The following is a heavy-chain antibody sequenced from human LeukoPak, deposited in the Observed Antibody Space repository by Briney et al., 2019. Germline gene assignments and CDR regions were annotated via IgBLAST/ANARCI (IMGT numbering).Heavy chain of an antibody. CDR1: GYTFTSYG. CDR3: ARMKYLRARASFDY. CDR2: ISAYNGNT. Sequence: GASVKVSCKASGYTFTSYGISWVRQAPGQGLEWMGWISAYNGNTNYAQKLQGRVTMTTDTSTSTVYMELRSLRSDDTAVYYCARMKYLRARASFDYWGQGTLVTVSS. V-gene: IGHV1-18*01. J-gene: IGHJ4*02. D-gene: IGHD2/OR15-2a*01.